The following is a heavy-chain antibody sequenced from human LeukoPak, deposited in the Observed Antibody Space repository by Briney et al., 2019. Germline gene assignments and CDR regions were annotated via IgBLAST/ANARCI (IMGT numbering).Heavy chain of an antibody. J-gene: IGHJ4*02. V-gene: IGHV4-59*08. D-gene: IGHD6-19*01. CDR2: IYYSGST. CDR3: ARLSYSDLYSSGWHFDY. Sequence: SETLSLTCTVSGGSISSYYWSWIRQPPGKGLGWIGYIYYSGSTNYNPSLKSRVTISVDTSKNQFSLKLSSVTAADTAVYYCARLSYSDLYSSGWHFDYWGQGTLVTVSS. CDR1: GGSISSYY.